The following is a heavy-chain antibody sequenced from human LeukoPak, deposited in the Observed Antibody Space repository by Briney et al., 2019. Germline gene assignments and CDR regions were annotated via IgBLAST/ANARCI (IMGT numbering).Heavy chain of an antibody. CDR1: GFTFSDYY. CDR2: ISSSGSTI. V-gene: IGHV3-11*04. Sequence: GGSLRLSCAASGFTFSDYYMSWIRQAPGKGLEWVSYISSSGSTIYYADSVKGRFTISRDNSKNTLYLQMNSLRAEDTAVYYCAREADISTYYYYGMDVWGKGTTVTVSS. J-gene: IGHJ6*04. D-gene: IGHD3-9*01. CDR3: AREADISTYYYYGMDV.